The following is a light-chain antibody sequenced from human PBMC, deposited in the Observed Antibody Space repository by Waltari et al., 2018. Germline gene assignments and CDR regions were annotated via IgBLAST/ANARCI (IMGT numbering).Light chain of an antibody. CDR2: GAS. J-gene: IGKJ5*01. V-gene: IGKV3-20*01. Sequence: VLTTSPGALPFSPGERATLSCRASQSVDSDFLAWYQQKPGQPPKLLIFGASSRAAGIPDRFSGTGSGTDFSLTINRLEPEDFAVYYCQQHRSFTFGQGTRLEI. CDR3: QQHRSFT. CDR1: QSVDSDF.